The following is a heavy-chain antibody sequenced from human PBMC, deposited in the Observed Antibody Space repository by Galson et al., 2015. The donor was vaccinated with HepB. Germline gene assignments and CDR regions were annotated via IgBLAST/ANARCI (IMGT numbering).Heavy chain of an antibody. CDR2: IWYDGSNR. CDR3: ARENWGSNDC. V-gene: IGHV3-33*01. CDR1: GFTFSSFG. J-gene: IGHJ4*02. Sequence: SLRLSCAASGFTFSSFGMHWVRQAPGKGLEWVAVIWYDGSNRYYGDSVKGRFTISRDNAKSSLYLQMNSLTAEGTAVYYCARENWGSNDCWGPGTLVTVSS. D-gene: IGHD7-27*01.